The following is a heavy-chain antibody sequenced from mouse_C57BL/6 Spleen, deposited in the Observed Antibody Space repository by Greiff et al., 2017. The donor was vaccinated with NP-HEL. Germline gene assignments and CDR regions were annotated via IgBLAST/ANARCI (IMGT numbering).Heavy chain of an antibody. CDR1: GFTFSDYY. CDR2: INYDGSST. Sequence: EVKLMESEGGLVQPGSSMKLSCTASGFTFSDYYMAWVRQVPEKGLEWVANINYDGSSTYYLDSLKSRFIISRDNAKNILYLQMSSLKSEDTATYYCARDYYSNYRYWYFDVWGTGTTVTVSS. J-gene: IGHJ1*03. D-gene: IGHD2-5*01. CDR3: ARDYYSNYRYWYFDV. V-gene: IGHV5-16*01.